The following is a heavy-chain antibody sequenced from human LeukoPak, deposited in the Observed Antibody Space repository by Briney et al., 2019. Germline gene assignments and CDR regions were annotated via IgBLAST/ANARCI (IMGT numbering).Heavy chain of an antibody. J-gene: IGHJ4*02. CDR3: ARQTAMGRSGDY. V-gene: IGHV5-51*01. Sequence: GESLKISCKASGYRFTSYSSTWVRQMPGKGLEWMEMIDPSDTETRYTPSFQGQVTISAHKSLSSAYLQWNSLKASYTAMCDCARQTAMGRSGDYWGQGTLVTVSA. CDR1: GYRFTSYS. D-gene: IGHD5-18*01. CDR2: IDPSDTET.